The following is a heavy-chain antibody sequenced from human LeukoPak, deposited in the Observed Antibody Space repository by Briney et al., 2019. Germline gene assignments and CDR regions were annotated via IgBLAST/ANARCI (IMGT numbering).Heavy chain of an antibody. V-gene: IGHV3-30-3*01. D-gene: IGHD6-6*01. CDR1: GFTFSSYA. CDR3: ARLDKSVAARPPDDAFEI. J-gene: IGHJ3*02. Sequence: GGSLRLSCAASGFTFSSYAMHWVRQAPGKGLEWVAVISYDGSNKYYADSVKGRFTISRDTSKNTLYLEMNSLGAEDTALYYCARLDKSVAARPPDDAFEIWGQGTMVTVSS. CDR2: ISYDGSNK.